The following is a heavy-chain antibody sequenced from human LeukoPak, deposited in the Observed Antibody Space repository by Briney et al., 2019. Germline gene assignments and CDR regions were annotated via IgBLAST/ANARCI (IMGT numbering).Heavy chain of an antibody. D-gene: IGHD3-10*01. V-gene: IGHV3-21*01. CDR3: ARDFRGDMVRGLHYYYGMDV. Sequence: GGSLRLSCAASGFTFSSYSMNRVRQAPGKGLEWVSSISSSSSYIYYADSVKGRFTISRDNAKNSLYLQMNSLRAEDTAVYYCARDFRGDMVRGLHYYYGMDVWGQGTTVTVSS. J-gene: IGHJ6*02. CDR1: GFTFSSYS. CDR2: ISSSSSYI.